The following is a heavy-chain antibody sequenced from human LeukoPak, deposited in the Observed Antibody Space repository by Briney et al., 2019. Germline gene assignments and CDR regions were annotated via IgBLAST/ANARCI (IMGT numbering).Heavy chain of an antibody. CDR2: IYYSGST. D-gene: IGHD6-6*01. CDR1: GGSISSGDYY. J-gene: IGHJ6*02. V-gene: IGHV4-30-4*01. Sequence: SRTLSLTCTVSGGSISSGDYYWGWIRQPPGKGLEWIGYIYYSGSTYYNPSLKSRVTISVDTSKNQFSLKLSSVTAADTAVYYCARGELVDYYYGMDVWGQGTTVTVSS. CDR3: ARGELVDYYYGMDV.